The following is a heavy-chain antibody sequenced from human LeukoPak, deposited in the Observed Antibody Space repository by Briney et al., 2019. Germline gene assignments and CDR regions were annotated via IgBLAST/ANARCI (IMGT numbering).Heavy chain of an antibody. J-gene: IGHJ4*02. CDR2: ISYDGSNK. CDR3: ASCLGSYYYFDY. Sequence: GGSLRLSCAASGFTFSSYAMHWVRQAPGKGLEWVAVISYDGSNKYYADSVKGRFTISRDNSKNTLYLQMNSLRAEDTAVYYCASCLGSYYYFDYWGQGTLVTVSS. CDR1: GFTFSSYA. D-gene: IGHD1-26*01. V-gene: IGHV3-30*04.